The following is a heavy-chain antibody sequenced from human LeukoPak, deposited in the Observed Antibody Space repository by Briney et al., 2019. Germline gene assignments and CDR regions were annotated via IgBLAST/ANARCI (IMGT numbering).Heavy chain of an antibody. D-gene: IGHD3-22*01. V-gene: IGHV4-30-4*01. J-gene: IGHJ4*02. CDR3: ARVDYYEPYFDY. CDR1: GDSVSSGDYY. CDR2: IYNTGTT. Sequence: SETLSPTCTVSGDSVSSGDYYWSWVRQPPGKGLEWIGFIYNTGTTYYNPSLKSRVSMSLDTSKNHFSLNLSPVTAADTAIYFCARVDYYEPYFDYWGQGNPVTVSS.